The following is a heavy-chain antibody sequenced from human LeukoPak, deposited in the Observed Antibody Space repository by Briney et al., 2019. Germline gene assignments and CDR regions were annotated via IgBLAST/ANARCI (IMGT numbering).Heavy chain of an antibody. CDR3: AKDSKIVGATFRSYHYMDV. CDR1: EFSVSTSS. J-gene: IGHJ6*03. CDR2: ISRGGYSK. Sequence: PGGSLRLSCEVSEFSVSTSSMSWVRQAPGKGLEWVSSISRGGYSKTYAKSVKGRFTISRDNSKNTLYLQMNSLRAEDTAVYYCAKDSKIVGATFRSYHYMDVWGKGTAVTVSS. V-gene: IGHV3-23*01. D-gene: IGHD1-26*01.